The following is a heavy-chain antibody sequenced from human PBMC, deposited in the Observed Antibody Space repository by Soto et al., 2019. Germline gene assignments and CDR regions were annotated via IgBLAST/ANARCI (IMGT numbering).Heavy chain of an antibody. V-gene: IGHV1-18*01. CDR3: ARSGAYCTSITCLFDSF. D-gene: IGHD2-8*01. CDR2: ISAYNGDT. J-gene: IGHJ4*02. CDR1: GYTFTSYG. Sequence: QAQLVQSGGEVKKPGASVKVSCRASGYTFTSYGYAWVRHAPGQGLEWMGWISAYNGDTNYAQKFQDRVTLTTDTSTTTAHMELRNLVSDDTAVYYCARSGAYCTSITCLFDSFWGLGTLVTVSS.